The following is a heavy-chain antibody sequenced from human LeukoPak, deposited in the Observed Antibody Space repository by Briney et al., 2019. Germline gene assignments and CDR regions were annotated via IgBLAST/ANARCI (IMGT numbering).Heavy chain of an antibody. V-gene: IGHV3-23*01. CDR2: VSSIGISS. CDR1: GFTFSNYA. J-gene: IGHJ4*02. CDR3: AKDMGSRATNLDY. Sequence: GGALRLSCTASGFTFSNYAITWVRQAPGKGLEWVSSVSSIGISSYYADSVKGRFTISRDNSQNTLYLQMNSLRAEDTAIYYCAKDMGSRATNLDYWGQGTLVTVSS. D-gene: IGHD1-26*01.